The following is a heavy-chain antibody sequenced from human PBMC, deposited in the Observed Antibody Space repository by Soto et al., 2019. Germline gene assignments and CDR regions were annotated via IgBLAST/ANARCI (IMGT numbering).Heavy chain of an antibody. CDR2: MNPNSGNT. CDR3: ARLWIQLWEGFYMDV. CDR1: GYTFTSYG. V-gene: IGHV1-8*02. D-gene: IGHD5-18*01. Sequence: ASVKVSCKASGYTFTSYGISWVRQAPGQGLEWMGWMNPNSGNTGYAQKFQGRVTMTRNTSISTAYMELSSLRSEDTAVYYCARLWIQLWEGFYMDVWGKGTTVTVSS. J-gene: IGHJ6*03.